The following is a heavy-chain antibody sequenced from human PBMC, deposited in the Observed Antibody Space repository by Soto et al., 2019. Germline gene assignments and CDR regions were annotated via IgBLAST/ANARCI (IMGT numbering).Heavy chain of an antibody. CDR3: AKDRLTVSGRFDY. Sequence: QVQLVESGGGVVQPGRSLRLSCAASGFTFSSYGMHWVRQAPGKGLEWVAVISYDGSNKYYADSVKGRFTISRDNSKNTLYLQMNSLRAEDTVVYYCAKDRLTVSGRFDYWGQGTLVTVSS. CDR2: ISYDGSNK. CDR1: GFTFSSYG. V-gene: IGHV3-30*18. J-gene: IGHJ4*02. D-gene: IGHD2-8*01.